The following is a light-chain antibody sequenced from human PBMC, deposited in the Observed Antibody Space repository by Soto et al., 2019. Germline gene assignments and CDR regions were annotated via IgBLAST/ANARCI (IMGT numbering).Light chain of an antibody. J-gene: IGLJ1*01. V-gene: IGLV3-25*02. Sequence: SYELTQPPSVSVSPGQTARITCSGDALPKQYAYWYQQKPGQAPVLVIYKDSGRPSGIPERFSGSSSGTTVTLTISGVQAEDEADYYCQSADSSRGFPGVFGAGTKVTVL. CDR1: ALPKQY. CDR2: KDS. CDR3: QSADSSRGFPGV.